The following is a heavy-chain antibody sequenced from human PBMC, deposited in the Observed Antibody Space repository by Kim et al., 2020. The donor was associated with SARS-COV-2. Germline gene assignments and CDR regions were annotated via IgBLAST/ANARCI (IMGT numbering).Heavy chain of an antibody. Sequence: SETLSLTCAVYGGSFSGYYWSWIRQPPGKGLEWIGEINHSGSTNYNPSLKSRVTISVDTSKNQFSLKLSSVTAADTAVYYCARGPAIVVVPAAKAGAFDIWGQGTMVTVSS. CDR3: ARGPAIVVVPAAKAGAFDI. V-gene: IGHV4-34*01. CDR2: INHSGST. D-gene: IGHD2-2*01. J-gene: IGHJ3*02. CDR1: GGSFSGYY.